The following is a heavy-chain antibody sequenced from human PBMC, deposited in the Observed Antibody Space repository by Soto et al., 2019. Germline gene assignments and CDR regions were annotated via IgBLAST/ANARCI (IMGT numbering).Heavy chain of an antibody. V-gene: IGHV4-39*01. CDR3: ARGSIVVLYYFYDY. CDR2: IYYSGST. CDR1: CGSISSSSYY. J-gene: IGHJ4*02. D-gene: IGHD2-15*01. Sequence: SETLSLTCTVSCGSISSSSYYWGWIRQPPGKGLEWIGSIYYSGSTYYNPSLKSRVTISVDTSKNQFSLKLSSVTAADTAVYYCARGSIVVLYYFYDYWGQGTLVTVSS.